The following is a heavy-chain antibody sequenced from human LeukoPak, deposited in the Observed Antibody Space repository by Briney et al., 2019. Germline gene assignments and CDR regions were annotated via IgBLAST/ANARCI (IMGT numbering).Heavy chain of an antibody. CDR3: ARGASSIAARGAFRPLDY. V-gene: IGHV4-59*01. CDR2: IYYSGST. D-gene: IGHD6-6*01. CDR1: GGSISSYY. J-gene: IGHJ4*02. Sequence: SETLSLTCTVSGGSISSYYWSWIRQPPGKGLEWIGYIYYSGSTNYNPSLKSRVTISVDTSKNQFSLKLSSVTAADTAVYYCARGASSIAARGAFRPLDYWGQGTLVTVSS.